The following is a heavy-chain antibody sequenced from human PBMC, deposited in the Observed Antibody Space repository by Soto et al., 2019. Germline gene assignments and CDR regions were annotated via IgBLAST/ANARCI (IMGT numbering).Heavy chain of an antibody. D-gene: IGHD6-19*01. Sequence: ASVKVSFKASGYPFTSYAVHLVRQAPGQRLEWMGWINAGNGNTKYSQKFHGRVTITRDTSASTAYMELSSLRSEDTAVYYCASSSRGSGWNEFDYWGQGTMVTVSS. CDR3: ASSSRGSGWNEFDY. J-gene: IGHJ4*02. CDR1: GYPFTSYA. V-gene: IGHV1-3*01. CDR2: INAGNGNT.